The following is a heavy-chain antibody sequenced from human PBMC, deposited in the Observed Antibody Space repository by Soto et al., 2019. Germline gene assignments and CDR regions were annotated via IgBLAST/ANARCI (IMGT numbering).Heavy chain of an antibody. V-gene: IGHV3-74*01. CDR1: GFTFSNYW. J-gene: IGHJ4*02. CDR3: ARVGGGSGNFDY. CDR2: INGDGSFT. D-gene: IGHD3-10*01. Sequence: EVQLVESGGGLVQPGGSLRLSCGASGFTFSNYWMHWVRQAPGEGLVWVSRINGDGSFTRFADSVKGRFTISRDNAKNTLYLQMNSLGADDTAVYYCARVGGGSGNFDYWGQGTLVTVSS.